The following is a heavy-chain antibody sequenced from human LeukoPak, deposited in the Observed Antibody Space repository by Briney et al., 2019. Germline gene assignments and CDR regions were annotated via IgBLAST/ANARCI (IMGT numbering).Heavy chain of an antibody. CDR2: IWYGGSNK. CDR3: AKERNGGNIDY. CDR1: GFTFSSYG. D-gene: IGHD4-23*01. V-gene: IGHV3-33*06. Sequence: PGRSLRLSCAASGFTFSSYGMHWVRQAPGKGLEWVAVIWYGGSNKYYADSVKGRFTISRDNSKNTLYLQMNSLRAEDTAVYYCAKERNGGNIDYWGQGTLVTVSS. J-gene: IGHJ4*02.